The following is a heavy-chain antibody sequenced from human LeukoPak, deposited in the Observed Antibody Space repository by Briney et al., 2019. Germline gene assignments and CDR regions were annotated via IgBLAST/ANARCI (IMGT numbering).Heavy chain of an antibody. CDR2: IKEDGSAT. D-gene: IGHD1-1*01. V-gene: IGHV3-7*04. CDR3: ARDSPGYLAYDS. CDR1: GFTFSTYW. Sequence: GGSPRLSCVASGFTFSTYWMTWVRQAPGKGPEWVANIKEDGSATYYVDSVKGRFTISRDNAKKSLYLQMNSLRAEDTAVYYCARDSPGYLAYDSWGQGTLVTVSS. J-gene: IGHJ4*02.